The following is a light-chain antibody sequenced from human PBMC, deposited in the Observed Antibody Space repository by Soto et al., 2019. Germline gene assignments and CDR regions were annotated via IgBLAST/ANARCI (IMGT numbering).Light chain of an antibody. CDR2: GAS. Sequence: EIVMTQSPATLSVSPGERATLSSRASESVSSDLAWYQQKPGQAPRLLIYGASTRATGIPARFSGSGSGTEFTLTISSLQSEDFAVYYCQQYNNWRPLTFGGGTKVEIK. CDR3: QQYNNWRPLT. V-gene: IGKV3-15*01. CDR1: ESVSSD. J-gene: IGKJ4*01.